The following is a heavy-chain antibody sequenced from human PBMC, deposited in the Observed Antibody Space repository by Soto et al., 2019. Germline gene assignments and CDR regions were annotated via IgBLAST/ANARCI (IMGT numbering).Heavy chain of an antibody. J-gene: IGHJ6*02. D-gene: IGHD2-2*01. CDR2: IYTSGST. CDR3: ARDVVVPAALDCYYGMDF. V-gene: IGHV4-4*07. Sequence: PSETLSLTCTVSGGSISSYYWSWIRQPAGKGLEWIGRIYTSGSTNYNPSLKSRVTMSVDTSKNQFSLKLSSVTAADTAVYYCARDVVVPAALDCYYGMDFWCQGLTVTVS. CDR1: GGSISSYY.